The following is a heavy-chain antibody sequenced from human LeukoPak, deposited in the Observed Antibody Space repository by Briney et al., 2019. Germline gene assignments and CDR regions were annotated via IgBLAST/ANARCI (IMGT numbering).Heavy chain of an antibody. CDR1: GFTFSSYA. J-gene: IGHJ4*02. CDR3: AKDRQYSSRRIDY. V-gene: IGHV3-23*01. D-gene: IGHD6-6*01. CDR2: ISVSGGST. Sequence: GGSLRLSCAASGFTFSSYAMSWVRQAPGKGLEWASTISVSGGSTYYADSVKGRFTISRDNSKNRLYLQMNSLRAEDTAVYYCAKDRQYSSRRIDYWGQGTLVTVSS.